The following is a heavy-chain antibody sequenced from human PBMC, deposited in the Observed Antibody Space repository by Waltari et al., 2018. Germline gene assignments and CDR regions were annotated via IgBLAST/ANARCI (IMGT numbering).Heavy chain of an antibody. CDR2: IDHSGVT. CDR1: VGSFSGYY. CDR3: ALSRYGLASPKFDP. V-gene: IGHV4-34*02. D-gene: IGHD4-17*01. J-gene: IGHJ5*02. Sequence: QVQVPQWGAGLVKPSATLSLTSAPYVGSFSGYYWSCLRQPPGKALEWIGEIDHSGVTNYNPSLTSRATISVDTSRNQLSLKLTSVTAADTAIYYCALSRYGLASPKFDPWGQGTLVTVSS.